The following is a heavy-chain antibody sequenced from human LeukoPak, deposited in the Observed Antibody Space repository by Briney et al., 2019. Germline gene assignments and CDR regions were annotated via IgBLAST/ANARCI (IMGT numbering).Heavy chain of an antibody. CDR3: ARSGHRRYYYTSGPDY. V-gene: IGHV1-18*01. D-gene: IGHD3-10*01. CDR1: GYTFSNYG. Sequence: GASVKVSCKTSGYTFSNYGISWGRQAPGQGLEWMGWISAYNGYTHYAQKLQGRVTMTTDTSTSTAYMELRSLRSDDTAVYYCARSGHRRYYYTSGPDYWGQGTRVTVSS. CDR2: ISAYNGYT. J-gene: IGHJ4*02.